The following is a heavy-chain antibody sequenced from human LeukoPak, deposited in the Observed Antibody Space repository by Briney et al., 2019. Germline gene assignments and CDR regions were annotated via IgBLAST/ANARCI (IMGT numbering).Heavy chain of an antibody. D-gene: IGHD3-10*01. CDR1: GYTFTSYG. CDR2: ISAYNGNT. CDR3: ASSSNYGPFAFDI. J-gene: IGHJ3*02. Sequence: GASVKLSCKASGYTFTSYGISWVRQAPGQGLEWMGWISAYNGNTNYAQKLQGRVTMTTDTSTSTAYMELRSLRSDDTAVYYCASSSNYGPFAFDIWAQATMVTVSS. V-gene: IGHV1-18*01.